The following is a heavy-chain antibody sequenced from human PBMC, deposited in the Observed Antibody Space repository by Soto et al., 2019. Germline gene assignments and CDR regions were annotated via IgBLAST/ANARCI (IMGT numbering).Heavy chain of an antibody. V-gene: IGHV4-34*01. CDR1: GGSFSGYY. Sequence: SETLSLTCAVYGGSFSGYYWSWIRQPPGKGLEWIGEINHSGSTNYNPSLKSRVTISVDTSKNQFSLKLSSVTAADTAVYYCARKYAFDIWGQGTMVTVSS. CDR3: ARKYAFDI. CDR2: INHSGST. J-gene: IGHJ3*02.